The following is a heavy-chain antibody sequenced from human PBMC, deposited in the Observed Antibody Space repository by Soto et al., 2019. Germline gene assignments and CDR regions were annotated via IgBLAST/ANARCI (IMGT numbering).Heavy chain of an antibody. Sequence: GALRLSCAASGFTFSSYAMNWVRQAPGQGLEWVSGISGSGGSTYYADSVKGRFTISRDNSKNTLFLQMNSLRAEDTAVYYCAKDFGKIRGVNCFDTWGQGTMVTV. CDR3: AKDFGKIRGVNCFDT. D-gene: IGHD3-10*01. CDR1: GFTFSSYA. CDR2: ISGSGGST. V-gene: IGHV3-23*01. J-gene: IGHJ5*02.